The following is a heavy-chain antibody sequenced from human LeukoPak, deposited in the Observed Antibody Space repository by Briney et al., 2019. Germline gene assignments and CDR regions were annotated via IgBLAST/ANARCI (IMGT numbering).Heavy chain of an antibody. CDR2: IDYSGST. Sequence: SETLSLTCTVSGGSISSYYWSWIRQPPGKGLEWIAYIDYSGSTNYNPSLKSRVTISVDTSKNQFSLKLSSVTAADTAVYYCARVLNGAGYYYYYYMDVWGKGTTVTVSS. J-gene: IGHJ6*03. CDR3: ARVLNGAGYYYYYYMDV. D-gene: IGHD6-19*01. V-gene: IGHV4-59*01. CDR1: GGSISSYY.